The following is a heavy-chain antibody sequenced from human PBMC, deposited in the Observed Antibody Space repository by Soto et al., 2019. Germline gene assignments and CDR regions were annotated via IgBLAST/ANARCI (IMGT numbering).Heavy chain of an antibody. CDR3: ARDGGRHSGGIAY. D-gene: IGHD1-26*01. J-gene: IGHJ4*02. CDR2: IIHIFGTA. CDR1: GGTFSSYS. Sequence: QVQLVQSGAEVKKPGSSVKFSCKASGGTFSSYSINWVRQAPGPGLAWMGEIIHIFGTANYAQKFQGRVTINADDSTSTAYRELSSLRSEGTGVYYCARDGGRHSGGIAYWGQGTLVTVSS. V-gene: IGHV1-69*01.